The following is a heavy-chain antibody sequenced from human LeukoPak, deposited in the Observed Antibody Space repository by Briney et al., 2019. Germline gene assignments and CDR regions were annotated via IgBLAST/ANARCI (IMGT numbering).Heavy chain of an antibody. J-gene: IGHJ4*02. Sequence: SETLSLTCAVYGGSFSGYYWGWIRQPPGKGLEWIGEINHSGSTNYNPSLKSRVTISVDTSKNQFSLKLSSVTAADTAVYYCPVQRIAVAGTEYYFDYWGQGTLVTVSS. D-gene: IGHD6-19*01. CDR1: GGSFSGYY. CDR2: INHSGST. CDR3: PVQRIAVAGTEYYFDY. V-gene: IGHV4-34*01.